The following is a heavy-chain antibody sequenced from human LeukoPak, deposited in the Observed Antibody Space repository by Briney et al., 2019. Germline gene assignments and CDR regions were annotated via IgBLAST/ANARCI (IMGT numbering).Heavy chain of an antibody. CDR3: ARDGGLAYSGEFDY. D-gene: IGHD2-15*01. CDR1: GYSISSGYY. CDR2: IYHSGST. J-gene: IGHJ4*02. Sequence: SSETLSLTCTVSGYSISSGYYWGWIRQPPGKGLEWIGSIYHSGSTYYNPSLKSRVTISVDTSKNQLSLKLSSVTAADTAVYYCARDGGLAYSGEFDYWGQGTLVTVSS. V-gene: IGHV4-38-2*02.